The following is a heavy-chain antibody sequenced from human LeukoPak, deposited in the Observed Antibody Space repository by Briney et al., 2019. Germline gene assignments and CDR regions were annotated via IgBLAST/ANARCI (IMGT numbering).Heavy chain of an antibody. D-gene: IGHD3-3*01. CDR2: IYYSGST. V-gene: IGHV4-39*07. CDR1: GDSIISTNSY. CDR3: ARRQNSVTIFGMIRVGYYYMDV. J-gene: IGHJ6*03. Sequence: SETLSLTCSVSGDSIISTNSYWGWIRQPPGKGPEWIGSIYYSGSTNYNPSLKSRVTISVDTSKNQFSLKLSSVTAADTAVYYCARRQNSVTIFGMIRVGYYYMDVWGKGTTVTVSS.